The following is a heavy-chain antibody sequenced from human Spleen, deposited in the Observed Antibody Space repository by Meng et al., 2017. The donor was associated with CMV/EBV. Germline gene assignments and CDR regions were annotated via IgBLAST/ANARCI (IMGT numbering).Heavy chain of an antibody. D-gene: IGHD6-13*01. V-gene: IGHV4-34*01. CDR1: GGSFSGYY. J-gene: IGHJ3*02. CDR2: IYHSGST. CDR3: ARWYPRAGAFDI. Sequence: GSLRLSCAVYGGSFSGYYWSWIRQPPGKGLEWIGSIYHSGSTHYNPSLKSRVTISADTSKNQFSLKLRSVTAADTAVYYCARWYPRAGAFDIWGQGTMVTVSS.